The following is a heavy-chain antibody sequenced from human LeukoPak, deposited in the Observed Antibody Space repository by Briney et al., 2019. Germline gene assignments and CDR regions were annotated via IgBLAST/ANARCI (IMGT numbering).Heavy chain of an antibody. Sequence: GESLKISCKGSGYSFTSYWIVWVRQMPGKGLEWMGIIYPGDSDTRYSPSFQGQATISADKSISTAYLQWSSLKASDTAMYYCARPKSGQTYYYDSSGYRDAFDIWGQGTMVTVSS. CDR1: GYSFTSYW. D-gene: IGHD3-22*01. CDR3: ARPKSGQTYYYDSSGYRDAFDI. CDR2: IYPGDSDT. J-gene: IGHJ3*02. V-gene: IGHV5-51*01.